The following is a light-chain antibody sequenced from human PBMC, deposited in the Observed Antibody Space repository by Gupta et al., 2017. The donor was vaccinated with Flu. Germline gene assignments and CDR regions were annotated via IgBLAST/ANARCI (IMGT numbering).Light chain of an antibody. CDR3: GTWASSLRAVV. V-gene: IGLV1-51*01. CDR2: DIN. Sequence: KVPLYCSGSSSNIGKHYVSWYQQLPGKAPKLIIFDINKRPSGITDRFSGSKSGKSATLGIPGLQTGDEAYYYCGTWASSLRAVVFGGGTKLTVL. CDR1: SSNIGKHY. J-gene: IGLJ2*01.